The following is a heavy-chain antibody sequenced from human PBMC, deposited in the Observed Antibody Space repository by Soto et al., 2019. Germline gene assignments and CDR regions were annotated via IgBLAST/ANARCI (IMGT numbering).Heavy chain of an antibody. CDR1: GFTFSSYA. D-gene: IGHD5-18*01. J-gene: IGHJ4*02. CDR2: ISGSGGST. Sequence: GGSLRLSCAASGFTFSSYAMGWVRRAPGKGLEWVSTISGSGGSTYYADSVKGRFTIPRDSSTSTAYMELSSLRSEDTAVYYCARTQRNSRRGYSYGNFDYWGQGTLVTVSS. CDR3: ARTQRNSRRGYSYGNFDY. V-gene: IGHV3-23*01.